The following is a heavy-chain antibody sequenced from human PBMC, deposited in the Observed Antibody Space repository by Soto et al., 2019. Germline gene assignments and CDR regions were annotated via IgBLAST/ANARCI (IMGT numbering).Heavy chain of an antibody. Sequence: QLQLQESGPGLVKPSETLSLTCTVSGGSISSSSYYWGWIRQPPGKGLEWIGSIYYSGSTYYNPSLKSRVTISVDTSKNQFSLKLSSVTAADTAVYYCARRLDFARFGELSRWFDPWGQGTLVTVSS. V-gene: IGHV4-39*01. D-gene: IGHD3-10*01. CDR2: IYYSGST. J-gene: IGHJ5*02. CDR1: GGSISSSSYY. CDR3: ARRLDFARFGELSRWFDP.